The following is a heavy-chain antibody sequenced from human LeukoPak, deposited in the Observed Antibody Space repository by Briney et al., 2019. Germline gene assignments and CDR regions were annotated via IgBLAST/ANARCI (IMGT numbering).Heavy chain of an antibody. Sequence: SETLSLTCAVYGGSFSGYYWSWIRQPPGKGLEWIGEINHSGSTNYNSSLKSRVTISVDTSKNQFSLKLSSVTAADTAVYYCARRLRIAARHNFDYWGQGTLVTVSS. CDR3: ARRLRIAARHNFDY. D-gene: IGHD6-6*01. CDR1: GGSFSGYY. J-gene: IGHJ4*02. V-gene: IGHV4-34*01. CDR2: INHSGST.